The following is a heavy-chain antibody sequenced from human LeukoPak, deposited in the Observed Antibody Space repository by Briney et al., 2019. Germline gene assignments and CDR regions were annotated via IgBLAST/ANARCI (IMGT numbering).Heavy chain of an antibody. CDR2: INDSGKTV. J-gene: IGHJ4*02. V-gene: IGHV3-48*03. D-gene: IGHD3-3*01. Sequence: RAGGSLRLSCAASGFTFSDYVMNWVRQAPGKGLEWISYINDSGKTVRYADSVKGRFTISRDNAKDSLFLQMNSLRAEDTAVYYCAKDYLLTYYDFWSGLSYFDYWGQGTLVTVSS. CDR1: GFTFSDYV. CDR3: AKDYLLTYYDFWSGLSYFDY.